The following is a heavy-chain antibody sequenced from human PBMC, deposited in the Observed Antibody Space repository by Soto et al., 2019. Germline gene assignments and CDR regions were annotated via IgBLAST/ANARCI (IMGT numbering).Heavy chain of an antibody. V-gene: IGHV2-26*01. Sequence: GPTLVNPTETLTLTCTVSGFSLSNARMGVSWIRQPPGKALEWLAHIFSNDEKSYSTSLKSRLTISKDTSKSQVVLTMTNMDPRDTATYYWAHGPGDEATGRFDSRGQGTLVTVSS. J-gene: IGHJ5*01. CDR3: AHGPGDEATGRFDS. CDR2: IFSNDEK. CDR1: GFSLSNARMG.